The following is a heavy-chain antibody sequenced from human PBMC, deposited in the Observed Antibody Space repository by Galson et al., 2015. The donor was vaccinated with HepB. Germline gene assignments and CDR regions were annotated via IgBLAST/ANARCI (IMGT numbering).Heavy chain of an antibody. CDR1: GYAFITYA. CDR2: LNAANGNA. D-gene: IGHD6-19*01. CDR3: ARGEWPISVCGVGSFNF. V-gene: IGHV1-3*01. J-gene: IGHJ3*01. Sequence: SVKVSCEASGYAFITYALPWVRQAPGQSPEWMALLNAANGNASLSQTVQGRLTFTRDTAATTAFLELSRLTSEDTAIYYCARGEWPISVCGVGSFNFWGQGTMVTISA.